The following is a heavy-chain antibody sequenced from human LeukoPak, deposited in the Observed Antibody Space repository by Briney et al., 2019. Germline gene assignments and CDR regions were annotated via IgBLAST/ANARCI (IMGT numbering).Heavy chain of an antibody. J-gene: IGHJ5*02. CDR1: GGSFSGYY. Sequence: SETLSLTCAAYGGSFSGYYWSWIRQPPGKGLEWIGEINHSGSTNYNPSLKSRVTISVDTSKNQFSLKLSSVTAADTAVYYCARKYGRGYYYDSSGFRNWFDPWGQGTLVTVSS. CDR3: ARKYGRGYYYDSSGFRNWFDP. CDR2: INHSGST. V-gene: IGHV4-34*01. D-gene: IGHD3-22*01.